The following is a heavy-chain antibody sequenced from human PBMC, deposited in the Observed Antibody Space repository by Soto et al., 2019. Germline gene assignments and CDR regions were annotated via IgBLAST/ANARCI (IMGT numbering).Heavy chain of an antibody. CDR3: ARDKSVVPAAIGFHYYYGMDV. CDR1: GGSISSSNW. CDR2: IYHSGST. J-gene: IGHJ6*02. D-gene: IGHD2-2*02. Sequence: LSLTCAVSGGSISSSNWWSWVRQPPGKGLEWIGEIYHSGSTNYNPSLKSRVTISVDKSKNQFSLKLSSVTAADTAVYYCARDKSVVPAAIGFHYYYGMDVWGQGTTVTVSS. V-gene: IGHV4-4*02.